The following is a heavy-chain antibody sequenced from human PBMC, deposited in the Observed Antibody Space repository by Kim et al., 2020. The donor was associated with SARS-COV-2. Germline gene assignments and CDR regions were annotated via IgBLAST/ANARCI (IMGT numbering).Heavy chain of an antibody. V-gene: IGHV3-15*01. CDR3: TTDGGGEGYSSSWSWIN. Sequence: GGSLRLSCAASGFTFSNAWMSWVRQAPGKGLEWVGRIKSKTDGGTTDYAAPVKGRFTISRDDSKNTLYLQMNSLKTEDTAVYYCTTDGGGEGYSSSWSWINWGQGTLVTVSS. D-gene: IGHD6-13*01. J-gene: IGHJ4*02. CDR2: IKSKTDGGTT. CDR1: GFTFSNAW.